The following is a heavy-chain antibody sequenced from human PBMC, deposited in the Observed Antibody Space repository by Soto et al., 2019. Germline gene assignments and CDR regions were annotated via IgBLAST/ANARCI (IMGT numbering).Heavy chain of an antibody. V-gene: IGHV4-59*01. J-gene: IGHJ4*02. Sequence: SETLSLTCTVSGTSINTYYWSWIRQPPGKGLEWIGYIYYSGTTNYNPSLKSRVTISVDTSKNQFSLNLSSVTAADTAVYYCARRAYGDLPERYWGQGTLVTVSS. CDR2: IYYSGTT. CDR1: GTSINTYY. CDR3: ARRAYGDLPERY. D-gene: IGHD4-17*01.